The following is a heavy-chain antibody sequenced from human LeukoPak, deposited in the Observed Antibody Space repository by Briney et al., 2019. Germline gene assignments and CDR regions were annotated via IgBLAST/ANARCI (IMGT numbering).Heavy chain of an antibody. CDR2: IYYSGST. CDR1: GGSISSYY. D-gene: IGHD3-22*01. J-gene: IGHJ3*02. Sequence: SETLSLTCTVSGGSISSYYWSWIRQPPGKGLEWIGYIYYSGSTNYNPSLKSRVTISVDTSKNQFSLKLSSVTAADTAVYYCARYSGYYYSHAFDIWGQGTMVTVSS. V-gene: IGHV4-59*01. CDR3: ARYSGYYYSHAFDI.